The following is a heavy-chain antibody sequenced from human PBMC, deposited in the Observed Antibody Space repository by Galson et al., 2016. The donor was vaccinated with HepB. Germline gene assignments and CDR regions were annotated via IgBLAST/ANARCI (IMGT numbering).Heavy chain of an antibody. V-gene: IGHV3-30-3*01. J-gene: IGHJ6*02. CDR3: ARDNPRAPRKIGYTSDWARSRSDYGMDV. CDR2: ISSDGGIK. Sequence: SLRLSCAASGFTLNTHAMHWVRQAPGKGLEWVAIISSDGGIKFYADSVKGRFTISRDNSKNTLYLQMISLRAEDTAVYYCARDNPRAPRKIGYTSDWARSRSDYGMDVWGHGTTVTVSS. CDR1: GFTLNTHA. D-gene: IGHD6-19*01.